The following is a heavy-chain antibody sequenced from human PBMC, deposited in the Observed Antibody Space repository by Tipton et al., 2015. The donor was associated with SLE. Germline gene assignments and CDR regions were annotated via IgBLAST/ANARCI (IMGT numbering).Heavy chain of an antibody. J-gene: IGHJ6*02. CDR2: IREDGSEK. V-gene: IGHV3-7*03. D-gene: IGHD6-19*01. CDR3: AKESDSSGWYGYYGMDV. Sequence: SLRLSCAVSGFTFSNNWMAWVRQAPGKGLEWVAHIREDGSEKFYVDSVRGRFAISRDNAKNSLYLQMNSLRAEDTALYYCAKESDSSGWYGYYGMDVWGQGTTVTVSS. CDR1: GFTFSNNW.